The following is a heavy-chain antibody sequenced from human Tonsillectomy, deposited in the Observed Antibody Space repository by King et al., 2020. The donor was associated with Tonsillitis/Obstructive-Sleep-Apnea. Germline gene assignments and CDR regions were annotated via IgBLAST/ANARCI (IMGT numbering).Heavy chain of an antibody. D-gene: IGHD1-14*01. Sequence: TLKESGPALVKPTQTLTLTCTFSGFSPSTSEMCVSWIRQPPGKALEWLARIDWDDDTYYSTSLKTSLTISKDTSKNQVVLTMTNMDPVDTATYYCARMTLYHHAFDYWGQGTLVTVSS. J-gene: IGHJ4*02. CDR3: ARMTLYHHAFDY. V-gene: IGHV2-70*11. CDR1: GFSPSTSEMC. CDR2: IDWDDDT.